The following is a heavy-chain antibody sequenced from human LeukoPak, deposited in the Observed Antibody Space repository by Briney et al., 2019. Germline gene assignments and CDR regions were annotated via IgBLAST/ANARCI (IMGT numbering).Heavy chain of an antibody. Sequence: GGSLRLSCAASGFTFSTYSMNWVRQAPGKGLEWVSLFSGSSSTKFYADSVKGRFTISRDNAKNSLYLQMNSLRAEDTAVYYCARWSSGWYQLSQSDAFDIWGQGTMVAVSS. V-gene: IGHV3-48*01. CDR1: GFTFSTYS. D-gene: IGHD6-19*01. CDR3: ARWSSGWYQLSQSDAFDI. CDR2: FSGSSSTK. J-gene: IGHJ3*02.